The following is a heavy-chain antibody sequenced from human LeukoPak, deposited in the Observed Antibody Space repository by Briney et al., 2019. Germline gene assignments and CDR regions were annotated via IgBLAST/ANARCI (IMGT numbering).Heavy chain of an antibody. V-gene: IGHV4-30-2*01. J-gene: IGHJ4*02. D-gene: IGHD3-10*01. CDR3: ARVGRGSPYYFDY. Sequence: SETLSLTCTVSGGSISSGGYYWSWIRQPPGKGLEWIGHIYHSGSTYYNPSLKSRVTISVDRSKNQFSLKLSSVTAADTAVYYCARVGRGSPYYFDYWGQGTLVTVSS. CDR1: GGSISSGGYY. CDR2: IYHSGST.